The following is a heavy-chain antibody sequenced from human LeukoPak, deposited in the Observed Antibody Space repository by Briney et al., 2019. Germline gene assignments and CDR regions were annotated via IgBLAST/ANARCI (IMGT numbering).Heavy chain of an antibody. Sequence: GGSLRLSCAASGFTFSDYYMSWIRQAPGKGLEWVSYISSSGNTIYYADSVKGRFTISRDNAKNSLYLQMNSLRADDTAVYYCARALRLNDAFDIWGQGTMVTVSS. CDR1: GFTFSDYY. CDR3: ARALRLNDAFDI. D-gene: IGHD4-17*01. J-gene: IGHJ3*02. V-gene: IGHV3-11*01. CDR2: ISSSGNTI.